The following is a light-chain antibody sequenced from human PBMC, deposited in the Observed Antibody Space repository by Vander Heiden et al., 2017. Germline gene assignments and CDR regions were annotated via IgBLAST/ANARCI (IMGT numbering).Light chain of an antibody. J-gene: IGKJ1*01. Sequence: IQMTQPPSSLSAAVGDRVTITCRASQSISSILNWYQQKPGKAPKLLIYAASSLQSGVPSRFSGSGSGTDFTLTISSLQPEDFATYYCQQNYSTPRTFGQGTKVEIK. CDR2: AAS. CDR3: QQNYSTPRT. CDR1: QSISSI. V-gene: IGKV1-39*01.